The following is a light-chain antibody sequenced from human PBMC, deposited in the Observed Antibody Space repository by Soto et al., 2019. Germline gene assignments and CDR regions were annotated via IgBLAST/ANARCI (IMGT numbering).Light chain of an antibody. Sequence: QSVLTQPPSASVTPGQRVTISCSGSNSNIGINTVNWYRQLPGAAPKLLIYSNNQRSSGVPDRFSGSKSGTSASLAISGLQSEDEADYYCATWDDSLNGVVFGGGTKLTVL. V-gene: IGLV1-44*01. J-gene: IGLJ2*01. CDR2: SNN. CDR1: NSNIGINT. CDR3: ATWDDSLNGVV.